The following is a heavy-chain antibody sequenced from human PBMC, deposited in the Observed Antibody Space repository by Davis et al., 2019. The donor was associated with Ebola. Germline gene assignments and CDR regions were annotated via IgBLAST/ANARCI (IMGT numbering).Heavy chain of an antibody. V-gene: IGHV3-72*01. D-gene: IGHD2-2*01. CDR3: ARVYCSSTSCLPNYYYYYYMDV. Sequence: GESLKISCAASGFTFSDYYMDWVRQAPGMGLEWVGRTRNKPNSYTTEYAASVKGRFIISRDDSKNSLYLQMNSLTTEDTAVYYCARVYCSSTSCLPNYYYYYYMDVWGKGTTVTVSS. CDR2: TRNKPNSYTT. CDR1: GFTFSDYY. J-gene: IGHJ6*03.